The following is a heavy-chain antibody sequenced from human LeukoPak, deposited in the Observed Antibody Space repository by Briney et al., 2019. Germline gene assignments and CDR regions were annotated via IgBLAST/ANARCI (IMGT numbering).Heavy chain of an antibody. CDR2: INPNTGDT. J-gene: IGHJ5*02. CDR1: GYTFTAYY. CDR3: ARGPLEYCSGGTCYSGRNWFDP. V-gene: IGHV1-2*02. D-gene: IGHD2-15*01. Sequence: ASVKVSCKASGYTFTAYYVHWVRQAPGQGLEWIGWINPNTGDTNYAQKFQGRVTMTRDTSIGTVYMELRRLRYDDTAAYYCARGPLEYCSGGTCYSGRNWFDPWGQGTLVTVSS.